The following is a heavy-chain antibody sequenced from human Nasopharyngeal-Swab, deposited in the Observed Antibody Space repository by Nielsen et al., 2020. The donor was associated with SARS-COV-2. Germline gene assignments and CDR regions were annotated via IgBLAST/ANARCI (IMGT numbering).Heavy chain of an antibody. CDR1: GFFYTNYW. Sequence: GESLKISCEGPGFFYTNYWIAWVRQVPGKGLEWLGIIYPADSDTRYNPSFQGQVTISADKSIRTAYLQWKSLKASDSAMYYCARDFDLSSGYDVWGQGTLVTVSS. J-gene: IGHJ4*02. V-gene: IGHV5-51*01. D-gene: IGHD3-3*01. CDR2: IYPADSDT. CDR3: ARDFDLSSGYDV.